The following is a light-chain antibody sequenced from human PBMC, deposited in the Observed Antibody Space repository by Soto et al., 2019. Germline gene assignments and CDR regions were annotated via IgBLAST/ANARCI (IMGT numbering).Light chain of an antibody. V-gene: IGLV2-11*01. CDR3: CSYAGSYSFV. CDR2: DVS. Sequence: QSVLTQPRSVSGSPGQSVTISCTGTSSDVGAYNYVSWYQHHPGKAPQLIIYDVSKRPSGVPDRFSGSKSGNTASLNISGLQAEDEADYCCCSYAGSYSFVFGTGTKLTVL. J-gene: IGLJ1*01. CDR1: SSDVGAYNY.